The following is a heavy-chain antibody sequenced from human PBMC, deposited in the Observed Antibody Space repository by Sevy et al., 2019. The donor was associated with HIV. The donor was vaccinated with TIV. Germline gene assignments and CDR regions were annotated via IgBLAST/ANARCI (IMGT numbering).Heavy chain of an antibody. D-gene: IGHD3-22*01. CDR3: AWKYDSSGYFDY. V-gene: IGHV3-23*01. CDR2: ISGSGGRGDKT. CDR1: GFTFSNYA. J-gene: IGHJ4*02. Sequence: GGSLRLSCAASGFTFSNYAMNWVRQAPGKGLEWVSVISGSGGRGDKTNYADAVKGRFTMSRDDSKNSLYLELNSLRAEDTALYYCAWKYDSSGYFDYWGQGTLVTVSS.